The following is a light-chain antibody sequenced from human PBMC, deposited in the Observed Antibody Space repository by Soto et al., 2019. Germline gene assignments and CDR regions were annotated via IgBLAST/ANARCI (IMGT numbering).Light chain of an antibody. CDR2: SAS. CDR3: QQALSFPYT. Sequence: IQMTQSPSSVSASVGDKVTITCRASQAIYSWLAWYQQTPGTAPKLLISSASGLQPGVPSRFSGSGSGTDFTLTITGLQPEDFAVYYCQQALSFPYTFGQGTKVEIK. CDR1: QAIYSW. V-gene: IGKV1-12*01. J-gene: IGKJ2*01.